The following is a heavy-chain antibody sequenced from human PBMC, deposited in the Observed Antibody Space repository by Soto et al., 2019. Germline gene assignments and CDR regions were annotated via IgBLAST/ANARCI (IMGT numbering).Heavy chain of an antibody. CDR1: GGSFSGYY. J-gene: IGHJ6*02. CDR3: ARGSGIAVAGHYYYYGMDV. D-gene: IGHD6-19*01. CDR2: INHSGST. Sequence: SETLSLTCAVYGGSFSGYYWSWIRQPPGKGLEWIGEINHSGSTNYNPSLKSRVTISVDTSKNQFSLKLSSVTAADTAVYYCARGSGIAVAGHYYYYGMDVWGQGTTVTVSS. V-gene: IGHV4-34*01.